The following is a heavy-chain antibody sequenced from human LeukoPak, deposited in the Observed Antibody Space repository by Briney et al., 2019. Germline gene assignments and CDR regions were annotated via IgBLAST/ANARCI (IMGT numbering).Heavy chain of an antibody. CDR1: GFTFSSYG. D-gene: IGHD3-3*01. CDR3: ARDRFLEWLEPSYGMDV. V-gene: IGHV3-33*01. J-gene: IGHJ6*02. CDR2: IWYDGSNK. Sequence: PGGSLRLSCAASGFTFSSYGMHWVHQAPGKGLEWVAVIWYDGSNKYYADSVKGRFTISRDNSKNTLYLQMNSLRAEDTAVYYCARDRFLEWLEPSYGMDVWGQGTTVTVSS.